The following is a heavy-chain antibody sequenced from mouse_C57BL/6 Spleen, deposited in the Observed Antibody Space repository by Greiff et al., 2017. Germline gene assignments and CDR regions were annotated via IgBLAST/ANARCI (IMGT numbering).Heavy chain of an antibody. CDR3: ARHEGDGNYFDY. CDR1: GYTFTEYT. CDR2: FYPGSGSI. Sequence: QVQLQQSGAELVKPGASVKLSCTASGYTFTEYTIHWVKQRSGQGLEWFGWFYPGSGSIKYNEDFKDKATLTADKSSSTVYMELSRLTTEDSAVYFCARHEGDGNYFDYWGQGTTLTVSS. D-gene: IGHD2-1*01. J-gene: IGHJ2*01. V-gene: IGHV1-62-2*01.